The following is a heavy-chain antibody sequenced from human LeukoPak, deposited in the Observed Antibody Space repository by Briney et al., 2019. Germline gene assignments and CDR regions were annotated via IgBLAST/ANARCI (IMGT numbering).Heavy chain of an antibody. CDR3: AIKSVCKRGYKSVFVF. D-gene: IGHD5-18*01. J-gene: IGHJ4*02. CDR1: CGSMSSYH. CDR2: IYYSGST. V-gene: IGHV4-59*01. Sequence: PSETLFLKRIVDCGSMSSYHTRSIRQPPGKRLEWIGHIYYSGSTNYNPSLKSRVTISVDTSKNQFSLKLSSVTAADTAGYYFAIKSVCKRGYKSVFVFWGQETLVTVSS.